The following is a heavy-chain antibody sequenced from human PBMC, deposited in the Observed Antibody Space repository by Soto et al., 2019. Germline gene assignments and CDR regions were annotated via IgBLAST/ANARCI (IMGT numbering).Heavy chain of an antibody. CDR2: ISYDGSNK. Sequence: GGSLRLSCAASGFTFSSYGMHWVRQAPGKGLEWVAVISYDGSNKYYADSVKGRFTISRDNSKNTLYLQMNSLRAEDTAVYYCAKCRPEYPVGYFDYWGQGTLVTVSS. CDR1: GFTFSSYG. CDR3: AKCRPEYPVGYFDY. J-gene: IGHJ4*02. V-gene: IGHV3-30*18.